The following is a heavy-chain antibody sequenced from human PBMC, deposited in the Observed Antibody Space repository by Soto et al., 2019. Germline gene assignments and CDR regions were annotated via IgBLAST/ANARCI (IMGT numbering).Heavy chain of an antibody. CDR1: GFTFSSYG. CDR2: IWYDGSNK. V-gene: IGHV3-33*01. CDR3: AREGYSSSWVYFDY. Sequence: GGSLRLSCAASGFTFSSYGMHWVRQAPGKGLEWVAVIWYDGSNKYYADSVKGRFTISRDNSKNTLYLQMNSLRAEDTAVYYCAREGYSSSWVYFDYWGQGTLVTVS. D-gene: IGHD6-13*01. J-gene: IGHJ4*02.